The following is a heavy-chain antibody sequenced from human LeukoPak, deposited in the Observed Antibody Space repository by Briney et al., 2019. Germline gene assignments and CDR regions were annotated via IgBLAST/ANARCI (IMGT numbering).Heavy chain of an antibody. D-gene: IGHD3-3*01. J-gene: IGHJ6*03. V-gene: IGHV4-4*07. CDR2: IYTSGST. CDR3: ARGVANSNYYYYYMDV. Sequence: SETLSLTCTVSGGSISSYYWSWIRQPARKGLEWIARIYTSGSTNYNPSLKSRVTISIDKSKNQFSLKLSSVTAADTAVYYCARGVANSNYYYYYMDVWGKGTTVTVSS. CDR1: GGSISSYY.